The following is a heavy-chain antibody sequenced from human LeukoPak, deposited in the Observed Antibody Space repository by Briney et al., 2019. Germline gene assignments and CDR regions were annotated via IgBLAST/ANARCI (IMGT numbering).Heavy chain of an antibody. J-gene: IGHJ6*03. CDR1: GGSISSSY. D-gene: IGHD5-18*01. V-gene: IGHV4-59*12. CDR3: AKETAMVRNYYMDV. CDR2: ISYTGST. Sequence: SETLSLTCTVSGGSISSSYWSWIRQPPGKGLEWIGYISYTGSTHYNPSLKSRLTISVDKAKNQFSLKLSSVTAADTAVYYCAKETAMVRNYYMDVWGKGTTVTVSS.